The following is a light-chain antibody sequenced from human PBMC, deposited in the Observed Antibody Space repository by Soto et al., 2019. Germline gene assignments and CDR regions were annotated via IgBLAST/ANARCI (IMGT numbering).Light chain of an antibody. Sequence: DLVMTPSPLSLPVTPGEPASISCRSSPSLLHSNGYNYLDWYLQKPGQSQQPLNYLVSNRAPGVPDRCSDSGSGTDVKLKISRVEADDVGVDYCMQALQTPITFRLGTLLEIK. J-gene: IGKJ5*01. CDR2: LVS. V-gene: IGKV2-28*01. CDR1: PSLLHSNGYNY. CDR3: MQALQTPIT.